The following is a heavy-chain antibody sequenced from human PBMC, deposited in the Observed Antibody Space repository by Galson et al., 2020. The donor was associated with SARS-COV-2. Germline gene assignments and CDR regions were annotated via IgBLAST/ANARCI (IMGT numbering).Heavy chain of an antibody. V-gene: IGHV4-39*07. D-gene: IGHD3-10*01. CDR3: TRVNGGSGSYSSP. Sequence: SETLSLTCTVSSGSISSSSYYWGWIRQPPGKGLEWIANIHYGGSIYYNPSLKSRVTISIHTSKNQFSLKLTSVTAADTAIYYCTRVNGGSGSYSSPWGQGTLVTVSS. J-gene: IGHJ5*01. CDR1: SGSISSSSYY. CDR2: IHYGGSI.